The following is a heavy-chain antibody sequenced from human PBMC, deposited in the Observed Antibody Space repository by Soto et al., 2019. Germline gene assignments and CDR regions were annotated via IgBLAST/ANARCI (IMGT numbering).Heavy chain of an antibody. CDR3: ARDLGDYYGMDV. CDR2: IYYSGST. Sequence: QVQLQESGPGLVKPSETLSLTCTVSGGSISSYYWSWIRQPPGKGLEWIGYIYYSGSTNYNPSLKSRVTISVDTSNNQFSLKLSSVTAADTAVYYCARDLGDYYGMDVWGQGTTVTVSS. J-gene: IGHJ6*02. CDR1: GGSISSYY. V-gene: IGHV4-59*01. D-gene: IGHD3-16*01.